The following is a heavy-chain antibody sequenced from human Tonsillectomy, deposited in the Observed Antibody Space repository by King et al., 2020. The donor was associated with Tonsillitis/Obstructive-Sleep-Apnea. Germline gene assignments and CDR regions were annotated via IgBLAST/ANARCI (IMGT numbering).Heavy chain of an antibody. Sequence: QLVQSGSEVKKPGSSVKVSCKASGGTFGSYDFNWVRQAPGKGLEWMGGIIPIFGAPNYAQRFQGRVTITADESASTAYMELSSLRSEDTAVYYCAREERNSGSDYWGQGTLVTVSS. CDR2: IIPIFGAP. V-gene: IGHV1-69*12. CDR1: GGTFGSYD. CDR3: AREERNSGSDY. J-gene: IGHJ4*02. D-gene: IGHD1-14*01.